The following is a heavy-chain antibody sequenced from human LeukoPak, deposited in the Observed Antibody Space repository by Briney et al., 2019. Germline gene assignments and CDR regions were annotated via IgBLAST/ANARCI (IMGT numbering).Heavy chain of an antibody. D-gene: IGHD3-10*01. Sequence: GGSLRLSCAASGVTFSSYGMSCGRQAPGEGLGWVSGISGSDSSTYYADSVKGRFTISRDKSKNTLYLQRNSLRADDTAVYYCAKGDSRGYYYNMDVWGQGTTVTVSS. CDR2: ISGSDSST. V-gene: IGHV3-23*01. CDR1: GVTFSSYG. J-gene: IGHJ6*02. CDR3: AKGDSRGYYYNMDV.